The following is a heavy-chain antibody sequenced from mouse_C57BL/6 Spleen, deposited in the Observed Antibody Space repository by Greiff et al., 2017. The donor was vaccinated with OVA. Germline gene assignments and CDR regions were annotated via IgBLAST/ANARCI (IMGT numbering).Heavy chain of an antibody. V-gene: IGHV1-61*01. CDR1: GYTFTSYW. CDR3: ARSWLRRYFDY. Sequence: VQLQQPGAELVRPGSSVKLSCKASGYTFTSYWMDWVKQRPGQGLEWIGNIYPSDSETHYNQKFKDKATLTVDKSSSTAYMQLSSLTSEDSAVYYCARSWLRRYFDYWGQGTTLTVSS. J-gene: IGHJ2*01. CDR2: IYPSDSET. D-gene: IGHD2-2*01.